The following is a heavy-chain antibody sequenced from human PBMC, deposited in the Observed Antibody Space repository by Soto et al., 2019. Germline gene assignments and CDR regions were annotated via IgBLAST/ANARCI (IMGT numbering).Heavy chain of an antibody. J-gene: IGHJ1*01. CDR1: GYTFTSYG. Sequence: QVQLVQSGAEVKKPGASVKVSCKASGYTFTSYGISWVRQAPGQGLEWMGWISAYNGNTNYAQKLQGRVTMTTDTSTSTAYMERRSLRSDDTAVYYCAREAQGYCSGGSCYGFEYFQHWGQGTLVTVSS. V-gene: IGHV1-18*01. CDR2: ISAYNGNT. D-gene: IGHD2-15*01. CDR3: AREAQGYCSGGSCYGFEYFQH.